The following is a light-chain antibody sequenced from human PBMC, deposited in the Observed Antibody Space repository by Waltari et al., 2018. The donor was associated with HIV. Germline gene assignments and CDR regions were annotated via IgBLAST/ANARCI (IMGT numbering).Light chain of an antibody. Sequence: HSVLTQPPSVSGALGPRVTISCTGSSSQLAEGYALHWYQQLPGTAPKLLLYKNNNRPSGVPDRFSGSKSGTSASLAITGLQAEDEADYHCQSYDSSLSGSRVFGGGTKLTVL. CDR2: KNN. J-gene: IGLJ3*02. V-gene: IGLV1-40*01. CDR3: QSYDSSLSGSRV. CDR1: SSQLAEGYA.